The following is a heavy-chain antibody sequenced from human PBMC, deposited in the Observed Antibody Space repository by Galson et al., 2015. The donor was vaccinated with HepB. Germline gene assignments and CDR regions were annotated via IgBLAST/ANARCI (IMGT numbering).Heavy chain of an antibody. V-gene: IGHV1-69*17. CDR2: IIPIFNIT. CDR3: ARAPPSVVGYFDY. J-gene: IGHJ4*02. CDR1: GGTFSTSG. D-gene: IGHD2-15*01. Sequence: VKVSCKASGGTFSTSGINWVRQVPGQGLEWMGLIIPIFNITTYAQKFQGRVTLTADKSTSTAYMELRSLRSEDTAVYYCARAPPSVVGYFDYWGQGALVTVSS.